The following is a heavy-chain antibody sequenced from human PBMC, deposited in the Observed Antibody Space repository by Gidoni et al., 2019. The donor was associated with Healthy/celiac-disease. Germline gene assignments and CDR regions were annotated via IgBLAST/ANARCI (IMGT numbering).Heavy chain of an antibody. CDR3: ARWIDSGYRVDYYYYGMDV. CDR2: IYYSGST. V-gene: IGHV4-39*01. J-gene: IGHJ6*02. Sequence: QLQLQESGPGLVKPSETLSLTCTVSGGSISSSSYYWGWIRQPPGKGLEWIGSIYYSGSTYYNPSLKSRVTISVDTSKNQFSLKLSSVTAADTAVYYCARWIDSGYRVDYYYYGMDVWGQGTTVTVSS. CDR1: GGSISSSSYY. D-gene: IGHD5-12*01.